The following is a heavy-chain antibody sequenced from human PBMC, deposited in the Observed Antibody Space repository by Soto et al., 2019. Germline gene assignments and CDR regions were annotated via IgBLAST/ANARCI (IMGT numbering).Heavy chain of an antibody. J-gene: IGHJ3*02. Sequence: SETLSLTCTDSGGSISSYYWSWIRQPPGKGLEWIGYIYYSGSTNYNPSLKSRVTISVDTSKNQFSLKLSSVTVADAAVYYCARLAPVDPSVAFDIWGQGTMVTVSS. V-gene: IGHV4-59*08. CDR1: GGSISSYY. CDR3: ARLAPVDPSVAFDI. D-gene: IGHD3-3*01. CDR2: IYYSGST.